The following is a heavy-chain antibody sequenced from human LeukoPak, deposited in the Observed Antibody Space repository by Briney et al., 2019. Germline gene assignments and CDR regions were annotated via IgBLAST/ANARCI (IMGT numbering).Heavy chain of an antibody. D-gene: IGHD6-19*01. Sequence: ASVKVSCKASGYTFTSYDINWVRQATGQGLEWMGWINPHSGGTNYGQKFKGRVTMTRDTYISTAYMEVSRLTSDDTAVYYCARGTYSSGWYGSFDYWGQGTLVTVSS. CDR1: GYTFTSYD. CDR3: ARGTYSSGWYGSFDY. V-gene: IGHV1-2*02. CDR2: INPHSGGT. J-gene: IGHJ4*02.